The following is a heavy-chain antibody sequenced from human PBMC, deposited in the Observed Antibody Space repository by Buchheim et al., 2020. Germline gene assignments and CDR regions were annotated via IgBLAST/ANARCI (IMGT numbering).Heavy chain of an antibody. V-gene: IGHV5-51*01. J-gene: IGHJ4*02. CDR3: ARSLGYCSSSTCRIFDY. CDR1: GYSFTNYW. D-gene: IGHD2-2*01. Sequence: EVQLVQSGAEVKKPGESLKISCKGSGYSFTNYWIGWVRQMPGKGLEWMGIIYPGDSDTRYSSSFQGQVTFSADMSISTAYLQWNSLKASDTALYYCARSLGYCSSSTCRIFDYWGQGTL. CDR2: IYPGDSDT.